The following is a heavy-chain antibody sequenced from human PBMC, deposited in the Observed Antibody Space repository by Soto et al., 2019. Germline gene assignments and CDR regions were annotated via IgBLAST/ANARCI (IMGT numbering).Heavy chain of an antibody. CDR2: INHSGST. J-gene: IGHJ6*03. Sequence: SETLYLTCAVYGGSFSGYYLSWIRQPPGKGLEWIGEINHSGSTNYNPSLKSRVTISVDTSKNQFSLKLSSVTAADTAVYYCATLPLLNYYYMDVWGKGTTVTVSS. CDR3: ATLPLLNYYYMDV. V-gene: IGHV4-34*01. D-gene: IGHD2-15*01. CDR1: GGSFSGYY.